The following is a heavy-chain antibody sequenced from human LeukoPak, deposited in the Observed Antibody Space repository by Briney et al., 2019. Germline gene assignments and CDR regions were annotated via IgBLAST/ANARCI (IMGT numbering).Heavy chain of an antibody. CDR1: GGSISSYY. J-gene: IGHJ4*02. Sequence: SETLSLTCTVSGGSISSYYWSWIRQPPGKGLEWIGYIYYSGSTNYNPSLKSRVTMSVDTSKNQISLKLSSVTAADTALYYCARSYCSGGSCYFFDYWGQGTLVTVSS. V-gene: IGHV4-59*12. CDR3: ARSYCSGGSCYFFDY. D-gene: IGHD2-15*01. CDR2: IYYSGST.